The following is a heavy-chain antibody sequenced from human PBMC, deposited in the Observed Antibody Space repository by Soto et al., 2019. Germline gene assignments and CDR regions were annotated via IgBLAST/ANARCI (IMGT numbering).Heavy chain of an antibody. Sequence: SETLSLTCTVSGDSISSYYWSWIRQPPGKGLEWIGYIYYSRSTNYNPSLKSRVTISVDTSKSQFSLKLSSVTAADTALYYCARDGGRYYAMDVWGQGTTVTVSS. V-gene: IGHV4-59*01. CDR3: ARDGGRYYAMDV. CDR1: GDSISSYY. D-gene: IGHD3-3*01. CDR2: IYYSRST. J-gene: IGHJ6*02.